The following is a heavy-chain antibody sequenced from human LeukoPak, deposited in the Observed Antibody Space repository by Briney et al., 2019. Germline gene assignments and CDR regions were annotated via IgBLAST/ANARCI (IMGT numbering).Heavy chain of an antibody. D-gene: IGHD1-26*01. CDR2: ISSSGSTI. V-gene: IGHV3-11*01. J-gene: IGHJ6*03. Sequence: PGGSLRLSCAASGFTFSDYYMSWIRQAPGKGLEWVSYISSSGSTIYYADSVKGRFTISRDNAKNSLYLQMNSLRAEDTAVYYCARRSGSYSVGVDYYYYMDVWGKGTTVTVSS. CDR1: GFTFSDYY. CDR3: ARRSGSYSVGVDYYYYMDV.